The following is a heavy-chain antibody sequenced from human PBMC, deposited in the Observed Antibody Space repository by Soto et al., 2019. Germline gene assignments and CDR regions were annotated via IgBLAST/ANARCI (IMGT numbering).Heavy chain of an antibody. V-gene: IGHV4-34*01. Sequence: SETLSLTCAVYGGSFSGYYWSWIRQPPGKGLEWIGEINHSGSTNYNPSLKSRVTISVDTSKNQFSLKLSSVTAADTAVYYCARESAPYDILTGSPFDPWGQGTLVTVSS. CDR3: ARESAPYDILTGSPFDP. D-gene: IGHD3-9*01. CDR2: INHSGST. CDR1: GGSFSGYY. J-gene: IGHJ5*02.